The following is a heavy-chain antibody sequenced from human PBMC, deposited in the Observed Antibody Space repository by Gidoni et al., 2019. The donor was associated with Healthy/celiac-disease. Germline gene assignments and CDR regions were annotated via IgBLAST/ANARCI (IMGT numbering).Heavy chain of an antibody. CDR2: IKSKTDCGTT. J-gene: IGHJ6*02. D-gene: IGHD2-15*01. V-gene: IGHV3-15*01. CDR1: GFTFSNAW. CDR3: TTDDAVVVAATNYYYYGMDV. Sequence: EVQLVESGGGLVKPGGSLRLSCAASGFTFSNAWMSWVRQAPGKGLAWVGRIKSKTDCGTTDYAAPVKGRFTISRDDSKNTLYLQMNSLKTEDTAVYYCTTDDAVVVAATNYYYYGMDVWGQGTTVTVSS.